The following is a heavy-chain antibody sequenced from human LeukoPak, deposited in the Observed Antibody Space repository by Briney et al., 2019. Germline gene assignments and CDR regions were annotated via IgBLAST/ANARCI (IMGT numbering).Heavy chain of an antibody. CDR2: IYGGGDT. CDR1: GFSVSRSY. J-gene: IGHJ4*02. V-gene: IGHV3-53*01. Sequence: GGSLRLSCAAGFSVSRSYMSWVRQAPGKGLEWVSIIYGGGDTYYADSVKGRFTISRDNFKNTLFLQMNSLRAEDTAVYYCAKDMVEHCSDYWGQGTLVTVSS. CDR3: AKDMVEHCSDY. D-gene: IGHD2-15*01.